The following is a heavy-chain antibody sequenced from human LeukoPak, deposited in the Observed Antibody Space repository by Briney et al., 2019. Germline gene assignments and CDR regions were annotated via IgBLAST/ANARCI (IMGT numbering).Heavy chain of an antibody. CDR1: GYTFTSYG. Sequence: GASVKVSCKASGYTFTSYGISWVRQAPGQGLEWMGWISAYNGNTNYAQKLQGRVTMTTDTSTRTAYMELRSLRSDDMAVYYCARDRRGLRFLEWLLAYWGQGTLVTVSS. V-gene: IGHV1-18*03. CDR3: ARDRRGLRFLEWLLAY. CDR2: ISAYNGNT. D-gene: IGHD3-3*01. J-gene: IGHJ4*02.